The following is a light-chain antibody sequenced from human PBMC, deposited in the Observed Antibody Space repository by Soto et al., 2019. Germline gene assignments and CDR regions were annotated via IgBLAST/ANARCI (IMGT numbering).Light chain of an antibody. CDR2: GAS. Sequence: EIVMTQSPAILSVSPGERATLSCRASQSVSSNLAWYQQKPGQTPRLLIYGASTRATGFPARFSGSGSGTEFTLTIRSLQSEDFAVYYCQQYNNWPRTSGQGTKVEIK. V-gene: IGKV3-15*01. J-gene: IGKJ1*01. CDR1: QSVSSN. CDR3: QQYNNWPRT.